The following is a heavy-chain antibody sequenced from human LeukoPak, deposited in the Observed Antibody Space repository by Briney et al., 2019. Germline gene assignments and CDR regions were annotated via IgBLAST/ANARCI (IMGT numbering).Heavy chain of an antibody. Sequence: ASVKVSCKASGYTFTSYGISWVRQAPGQGLEWMGWISAYNGNTNYAQKLQGRVTMTTDTSTSTAYMGLRSLRSDDTAVYYCARIPITIFGVVTFEADYWGQGTLVTVSS. CDR2: ISAYNGNT. D-gene: IGHD3-3*01. J-gene: IGHJ4*02. V-gene: IGHV1-18*01. CDR1: GYTFTSYG. CDR3: ARIPITIFGVVTFEADY.